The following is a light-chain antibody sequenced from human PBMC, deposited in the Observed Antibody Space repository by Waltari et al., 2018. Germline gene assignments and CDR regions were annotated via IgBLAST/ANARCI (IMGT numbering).Light chain of an antibody. CDR3: QQYRSSPGT. CDR2: AVY. J-gene: IGKJ1*01. CDR1: QSLSSY. V-gene: IGKV3-20*01. Sequence: EIVFTPSPGTLSSSPGERAPLSCRASQSLSSYLAWYQQTPGQAPRLPIYAVYGRATGSPDKFSGSGSGTDFTLTISRLEPEDFAVYYCQQYRSSPGTFGQGTKVEIK.